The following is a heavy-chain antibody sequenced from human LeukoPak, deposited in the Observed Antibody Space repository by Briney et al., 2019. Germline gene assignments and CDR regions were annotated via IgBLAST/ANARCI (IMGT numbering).Heavy chain of an antibody. CDR1: GFTFSHYW. D-gene: IGHD2-21*02. J-gene: IGHJ2*01. V-gene: IGHV3-7*01. Sequence: TGGSLRLSCAASGFTFSHYWMVWVRQAPGKGLDWVANIKHDEIENYLADSVTGRFTISRDNAKNSLFLQMNRLSPDDTAVYFCVKLVVVTATYWYFDVWGRGTPITVSS. CDR3: VKLVVVTATYWYFDV. CDR2: IKHDEIEN.